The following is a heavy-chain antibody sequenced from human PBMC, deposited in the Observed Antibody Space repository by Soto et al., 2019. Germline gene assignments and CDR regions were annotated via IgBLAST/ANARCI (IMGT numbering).Heavy chain of an antibody. D-gene: IGHD1-26*01. CDR2: ISYDGSNK. Sequence: QVQLVESGGGVVQPGSSLRLSCAASGFTFSSYGMHWVRQAPGKGLEWVAVISYDGSNKYYADSVKGRFTISRDNSKNTLYLQMNSLRAEDTAVYYCAKDSGFDYWGQGTLVTVSS. J-gene: IGHJ4*02. V-gene: IGHV3-30*18. CDR1: GFTFSSYG. CDR3: AKDSGFDY.